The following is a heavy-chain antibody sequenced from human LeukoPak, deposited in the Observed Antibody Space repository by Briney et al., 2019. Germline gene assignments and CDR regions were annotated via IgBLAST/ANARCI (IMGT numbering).Heavy chain of an antibody. Sequence: GGSLRLSCAASGFTFSSYWMGWVRQAPGKGLEWVANIKEDGSTKHYVDSVKGRFTISRDNAKNSLSLQMNYLRVEDTAVYYCATSDDSAATYWGQGTLVTVSS. CDR2: IKEDGSTK. D-gene: IGHD6-25*01. CDR3: ATSDDSAATY. CDR1: GFTFSSYW. J-gene: IGHJ4*02. V-gene: IGHV3-7*01.